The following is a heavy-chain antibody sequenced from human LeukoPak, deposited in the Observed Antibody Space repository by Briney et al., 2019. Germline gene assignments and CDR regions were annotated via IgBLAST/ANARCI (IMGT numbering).Heavy chain of an antibody. CDR1: GGSISSSSYY. V-gene: IGHV4-39*01. D-gene: IGHD2-2*02. CDR2: IYYSGST. J-gene: IGHJ5*02. Sequence: PSETLSLTCTVSGGSISSSSYYWGWIRQPPGKGLEWIGSIYYSGSTYYNPSLKSRVTISVDTSKNQFSLKLSSVTAADTAVYYCARHDCSSTSCYIHRYNRFDPWGQGTLVTVSS. CDR3: ARHDCSSTSCYIHRYNRFDP.